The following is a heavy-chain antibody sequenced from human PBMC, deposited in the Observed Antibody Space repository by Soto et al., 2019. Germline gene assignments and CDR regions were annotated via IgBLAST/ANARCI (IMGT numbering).Heavy chain of an antibody. J-gene: IGHJ4*02. Sequence: SETLSLTCTVSGGSISSYYWSWIRQSPGKGLEWIGYIHYSGSTNYNPSPKSRVTMSVDTSRNQFSLKLSPVTAADTAVYYCARSIDSSGYYFSNCWGQGTLVTVSS. CDR1: GGSISSYY. CDR3: ARSIDSSGYYFSNC. V-gene: IGHV4-59*01. D-gene: IGHD3-22*01. CDR2: IHYSGST.